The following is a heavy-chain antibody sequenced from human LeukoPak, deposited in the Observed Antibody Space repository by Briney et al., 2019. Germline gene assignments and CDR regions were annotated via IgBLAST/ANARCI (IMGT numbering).Heavy chain of an antibody. CDR2: IHDDGILK. J-gene: IGHJ4*02. V-gene: IGHV3-7*01. Sequence: ETLSLTCTVSGASIRSSTYYWGWIRQPPGKGLEWVANIHDDGILKHYVDSVKGRFTISRDDAKNSVYLQLNSLRVEDTALYFCARGRGWVDHWGQGTRVTVSS. D-gene: IGHD3-16*01. CDR3: ARGRGWVDH. CDR1: GASIRSSTYY.